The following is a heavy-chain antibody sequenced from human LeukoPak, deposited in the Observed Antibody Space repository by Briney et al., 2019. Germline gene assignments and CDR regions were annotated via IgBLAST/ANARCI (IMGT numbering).Heavy chain of an antibody. CDR3: ARDQSSGWYFDY. CDR2: ISGSGGST. CDR1: GFTFSSYA. Sequence: PGGSLRLSCAASGFTFSSYAMSWVRQAPGKGLEWVSAISGSGGSTYYADSVKGRFTISRDNSKNTLYLQMNSLRAEDTAVYYCARDQSSGWYFDYWGQGTLVTVSS. D-gene: IGHD6-19*01. J-gene: IGHJ4*02. V-gene: IGHV3-23*01.